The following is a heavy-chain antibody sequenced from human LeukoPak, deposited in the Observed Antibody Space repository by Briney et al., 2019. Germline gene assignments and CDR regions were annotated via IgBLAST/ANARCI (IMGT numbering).Heavy chain of an antibody. J-gene: IGHJ3*02. D-gene: IGHD3-22*01. V-gene: IGHV6-1*01. CDR3: ARVNGRHSGYSSASDAFDI. Sequence: SQTLALTCAISGDSVSSNSAAWNWIRQSPSRGLEWLGRTYYRSKWYNDYAVSVKSRITINPDTSKNQFSLQLNSVTPEDTAVYYCARVNGRHSGYSSASDAFDIWGQGTMVTVSS. CDR2: TYYRSKWYN. CDR1: GDSVSSNSAA.